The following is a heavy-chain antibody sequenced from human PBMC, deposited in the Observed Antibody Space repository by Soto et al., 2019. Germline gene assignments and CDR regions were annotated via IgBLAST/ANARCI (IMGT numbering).Heavy chain of an antibody. CDR2: INDSGNI. Sequence: SETLSLTCAVYGGSFSGYQWTWIRQTPGKGLEWIGEINDSGNINYNPSLKSRVTILVDTARKQISLKLSSVTAADTAVYYCARGLILWFGELSRRGGYYYYMDVWGKGTSVTVSS. V-gene: IGHV4-34*01. CDR1: GGSFSGYQ. CDR3: ARGLILWFGELSRRGGYYYYMDV. D-gene: IGHD3-10*01. J-gene: IGHJ6*03.